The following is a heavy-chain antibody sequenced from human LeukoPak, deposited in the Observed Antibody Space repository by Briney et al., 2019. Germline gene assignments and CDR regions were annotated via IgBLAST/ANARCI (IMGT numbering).Heavy chain of an antibody. CDR3: AKDSGDSSGYYYVGVAYYFDY. CDR1: GFTVSSNY. J-gene: IGHJ4*02. Sequence: GGSLRLSCAASGFTVSSNYMSWVRQAPGKGLEWVSGISWNSGSIGYADSVKGRFTISRDNAKNSLYLQMNSLRAEDTALYYCAKDSGDSSGYYYVGVAYYFDYWGQGTLVTVSS. D-gene: IGHD3-22*01. V-gene: IGHV3-9*01. CDR2: ISWNSGSI.